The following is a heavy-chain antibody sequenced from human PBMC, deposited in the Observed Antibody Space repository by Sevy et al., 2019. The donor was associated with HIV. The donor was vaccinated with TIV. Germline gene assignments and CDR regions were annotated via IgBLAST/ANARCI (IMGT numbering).Heavy chain of an antibody. Sequence: SQTLSLTCAISGDSVSSNSAAWNWIRQSPSRGLEWLGRTYYRSKWFNDYEVSVKSRITINPDTSKNQFSLQLNSVTPEDTAVYYCARDQEQWLDRYLDYWGQGTLVTVSS. V-gene: IGHV6-1*01. CDR1: GDSVSSNSAA. D-gene: IGHD6-19*01. CDR2: TYYRSKWFN. J-gene: IGHJ4*02. CDR3: ARDQEQWLDRYLDY.